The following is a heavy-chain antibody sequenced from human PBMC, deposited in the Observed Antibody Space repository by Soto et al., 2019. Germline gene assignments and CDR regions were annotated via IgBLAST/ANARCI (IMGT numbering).Heavy chain of an antibody. CDR1: GGSISSYY. D-gene: IGHD1-1*01. CDR3: ARRYGYRFDY. Sequence: SETLSLTCTVSGGSISSYYWSWIRQPPGKGLEWIGYIYNSGRTNYNPSLKSRVTISVDTSKNQFSLKLSSVTAADTAVYYCARRYGYRFDYWGQGTLVTVS. CDR2: IYNSGRT. J-gene: IGHJ4*02. V-gene: IGHV4-59*08.